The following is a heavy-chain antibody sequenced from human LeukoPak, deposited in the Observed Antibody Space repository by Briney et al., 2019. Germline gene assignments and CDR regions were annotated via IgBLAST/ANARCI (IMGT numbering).Heavy chain of an antibody. V-gene: IGHV1-18*01. D-gene: IGHD2-8*01. CDR3: ARTNLDCKNGVCYDY. Sequence: GASVKVSCKASDYAFINYGISWVRQAPGQGLEWMGWISAYNGNTYYAQKFQGRVTVTTDTSTSTAYMDLRSLRSDDTAVYYCARTNLDCKNGVCYDYWGQGTPVTVSS. J-gene: IGHJ4*02. CDR1: DYAFINYG. CDR2: ISAYNGNT.